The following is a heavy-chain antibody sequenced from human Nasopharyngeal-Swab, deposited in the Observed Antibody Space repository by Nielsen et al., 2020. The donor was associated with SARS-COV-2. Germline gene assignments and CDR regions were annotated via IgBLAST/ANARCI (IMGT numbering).Heavy chain of an antibody. D-gene: IGHD2-2*01. CDR2: IYHSGST. Sequence: GSLRLSCAVSGGSISSSNWWTWVRQPPGKGLQWIGEIYHSGSTNYNPSLKSRVTISVDKSKDQFSLRLSSMTAADTAMFYCARGPMRGWFDPWGQGTLVTVSS. J-gene: IGHJ5*02. CDR1: GGSISSSNW. V-gene: IGHV4-4*02. CDR3: ARGPMRGWFDP.